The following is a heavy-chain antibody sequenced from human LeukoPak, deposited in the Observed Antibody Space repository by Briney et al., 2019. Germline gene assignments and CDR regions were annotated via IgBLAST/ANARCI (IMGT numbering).Heavy chain of an antibody. Sequence: ETLSLTCTVSGGSISSYYWSWIRQPPGRRLEWIGYSNYSGRTNYNPSLMSRVTISVDTSKNQFSLKLSSVTAADTAVYYCARGGQYYYDSSGFKFDYWGQGTLVTVS. V-gene: IGHV4-59*01. CDR3: ARGGQYYYDSSGFKFDY. J-gene: IGHJ4*02. D-gene: IGHD3-22*01. CDR2: SNYSGRT. CDR1: GGSISSYY.